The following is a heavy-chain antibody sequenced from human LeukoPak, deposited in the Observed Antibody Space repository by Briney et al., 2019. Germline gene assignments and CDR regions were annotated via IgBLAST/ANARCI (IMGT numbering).Heavy chain of an antibody. V-gene: IGHV1-69*01. CDR2: IIPIFGTA. J-gene: IGHJ3*02. D-gene: IGHD6-19*01. CDR3: ARAGAVAGQDAFDI. Sequence: ASVKVSCKASGGTFSSYAISWVRQAPGQGLEWMGGIIPIFGTANYAQTFQGRVTITADESTSTAYLQQSSLRSEYTAVYYCARAGAVAGQDAFDIWGQGTMVTVSS. CDR1: GGTFSSYA.